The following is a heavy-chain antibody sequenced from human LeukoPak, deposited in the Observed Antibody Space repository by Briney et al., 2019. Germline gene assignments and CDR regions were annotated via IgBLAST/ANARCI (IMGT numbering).Heavy chain of an antibody. CDR3: ARRQGLNSRWLRFPFDY. CDR2: INHSGST. J-gene: IGHJ4*02. D-gene: IGHD5-12*01. CDR1: GGSFSGYY. Sequence: SETLSLTCAVYGGSFSGYYWSWIRQPPGKGLEWIGEINHSGSTNYNPSLKSRVTISVDTSKNQFSLKLSSVTAADTVVYYCARRQGLNSRWLRFPFDYWGQRTRVTVSS. V-gene: IGHV4-34*01.